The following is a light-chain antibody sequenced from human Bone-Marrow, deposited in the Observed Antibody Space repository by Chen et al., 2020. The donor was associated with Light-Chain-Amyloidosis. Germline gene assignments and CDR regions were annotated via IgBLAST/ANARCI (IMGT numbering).Light chain of an antibody. J-gene: IGLJ2*01. CDR1: DLPTKY. CDR3: QSADSSGTYEVI. Sequence: SYDLTHPPSVSVSPGQTARITRPGDDLPTKYAYWYQQKPGQAPVLVIHRDTERPSGISERFSGSSSGTTATLTISGVQAEDEADYHCQSADSSGTYEVIFGGGTKLTVL. CDR2: RDT. V-gene: IGLV3-25*03.